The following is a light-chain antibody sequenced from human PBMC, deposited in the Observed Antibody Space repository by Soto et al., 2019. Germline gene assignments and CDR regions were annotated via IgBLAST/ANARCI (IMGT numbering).Light chain of an antibody. CDR1: QSVSRNF. J-gene: IGKJ5*01. V-gene: IGKV3-20*01. CDR3: QQYGTSPIT. Sequence: IVLTQSPGTLSLSPGERATLSCRASQSVSRNFLAWYQQKPGQAPRLLLSGASSRATGIPDRFSGSGSGTDFSLTISRLEPEDFAVYYCQQYGTSPITFGQGTRLEIK. CDR2: GAS.